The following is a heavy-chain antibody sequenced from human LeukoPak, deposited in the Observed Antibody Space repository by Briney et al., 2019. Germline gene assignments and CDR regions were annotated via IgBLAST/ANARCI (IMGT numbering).Heavy chain of an antibody. Sequence: GGSLRLSCAASGFIFSNAWMNWVRQAPGKGLGWVGRIKSKTEGGTTDYAAPVKGRFTISRDDSQNTVDLQISSLTAEDTAMYFCTTTYIVASTRKFGDYWGQGTLAVVSS. D-gene: IGHD5-12*01. J-gene: IGHJ4*02. CDR1: GFIFSNAW. V-gene: IGHV3-15*01. CDR2: IKSKTEGGTT. CDR3: TTTYIVASTRKFGDY.